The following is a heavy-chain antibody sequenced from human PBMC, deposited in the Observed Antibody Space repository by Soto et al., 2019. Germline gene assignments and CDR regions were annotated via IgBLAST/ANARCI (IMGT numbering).Heavy chain of an antibody. CDR1: GYTFTGYY. J-gene: IGHJ4*02. CDR2: INPNSGGT. V-gene: IGHV1-2*02. Sequence: ASVKVSCKASGYTFTGYYMHWVRQAPGQGLEWMGWINPNSGGTNYAQEFQGRVTITADKSTSTAYMELSSLRSEDTAVYYCARDQTYCSSTSCGGDWGQGTLVTVSS. CDR3: ARDQTYCSSTSCGGD. D-gene: IGHD2-2*01.